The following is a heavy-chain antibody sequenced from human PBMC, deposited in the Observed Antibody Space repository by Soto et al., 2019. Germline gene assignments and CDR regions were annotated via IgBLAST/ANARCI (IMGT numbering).Heavy chain of an antibody. V-gene: IGHV1-46*03. Sequence: QVQLVQSGAEVKKPGASVKVSCKASGYTFTSYYMHWVRQAPGQGLEWMGIINPSGGSTSYAQKFQGRVTMTRDTSTSAVYMELSSLRSEDTAVYYCAREGGVTIVRGPFDPWGQGTLVTLSS. CDR2: INPSGGST. D-gene: IGHD3-10*01. CDR3: AREGGVTIVRGPFDP. CDR1: GYTFTSYY. J-gene: IGHJ5*02.